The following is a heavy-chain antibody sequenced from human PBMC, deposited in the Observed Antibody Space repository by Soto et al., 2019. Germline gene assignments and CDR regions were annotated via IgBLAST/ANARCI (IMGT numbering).Heavy chain of an antibody. D-gene: IGHD1-7*01. Sequence: ASGKVSCKASGYTFTRYGISWVRQAPGQGLEWMGWISAYNGNANYAQKLQGRVTMTTDTSTSTAYMELRSLRSDDTAVYYCARPFNWNYEADAFDIWGQGTMVTVSS. CDR1: GYTFTRYG. V-gene: IGHV1-18*01. J-gene: IGHJ3*02. CDR2: ISAYNGNA. CDR3: ARPFNWNYEADAFDI.